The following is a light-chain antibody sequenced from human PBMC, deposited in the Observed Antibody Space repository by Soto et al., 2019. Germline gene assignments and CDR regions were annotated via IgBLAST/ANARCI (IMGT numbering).Light chain of an antibody. CDR3: QHYGETPST. CDR2: GAS. CDR1: QRVSRR. J-gene: IGKJ5*01. Sequence: EIVLTQSPGTLSLSPGGRATLSCRASQRVSRRLAWYQHRPGQSPRLLISGASMRASGVPVRFRGSGSGTDFPLTSGSLDPENFAVFYGQHYGETPSTSGLGT. V-gene: IGKV3-20*01.